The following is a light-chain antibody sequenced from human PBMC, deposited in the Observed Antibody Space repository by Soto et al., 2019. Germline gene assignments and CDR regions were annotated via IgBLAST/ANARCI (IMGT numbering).Light chain of an antibody. V-gene: IGKV3-15*01. Sequence: EIVMTQSPATLSVSPGERATLSCRASQSISSNLVWYQQKPGQAPRLLIYGASTRATGIPVRFSGSGSGTEFPLTLSSLQSEDFASYYCQQYNNWPRTFGQGTKVEIK. CDR3: QQYNNWPRT. CDR1: QSISSN. J-gene: IGKJ1*01. CDR2: GAS.